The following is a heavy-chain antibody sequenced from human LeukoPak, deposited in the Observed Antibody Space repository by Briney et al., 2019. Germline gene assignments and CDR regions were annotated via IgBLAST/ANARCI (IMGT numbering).Heavy chain of an antibody. CDR1: GGSFSGYY. CDR3: ARGLRFLDWSRYYYYYMDV. D-gene: IGHD3-3*01. Sequence: PSETLSLTCAVYGGSFSGYYWSWIRQPPGKGLEWIGEINHSGGTNYNPSLKSRVTISVDTSKNQFSLKLSSVTAADTAVYYCARGLRFLDWSRYYYYYMDVWGKGTTVTVSS. V-gene: IGHV4-34*01. CDR2: INHSGGT. J-gene: IGHJ6*03.